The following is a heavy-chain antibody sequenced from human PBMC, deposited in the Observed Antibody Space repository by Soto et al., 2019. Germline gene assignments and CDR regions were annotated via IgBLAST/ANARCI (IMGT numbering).Heavy chain of an antibody. J-gene: IGHJ5*02. V-gene: IGHV4-34*01. Sequence: PETLSLTCDVYGRSFSSYFRNWIRQPLRKALEWLGEINHRGSTTYNPSLESRVIISLDTSKTQFSLMLTSVTAADTAVYYCARCEGRLVGTWLGPWGQGSLVT. D-gene: IGHD5-12*01. CDR1: GRSFSSYF. CDR2: INHRGST. CDR3: ARCEGRLVGTWLGP.